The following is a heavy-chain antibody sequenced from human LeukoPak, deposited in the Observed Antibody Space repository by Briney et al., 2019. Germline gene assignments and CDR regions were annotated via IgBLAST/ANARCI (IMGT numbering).Heavy chain of an antibody. J-gene: IGHJ3*01. CDR3: LTWDGVD. CDR1: GFTFTNAL. Sequence: PGGSLRLSCAAAGFTFTNALMTWVRQAPGKGLEWLGHIKSKSAGGTADCAAPFKGRFTISRDDSKNTLYLQVNSLKTEDTAVYYCLTWDGVDWGQGTMVTVSS. V-gene: IGHV3-15*01. D-gene: IGHD1-26*01. CDR2: IKSKSAGGTA.